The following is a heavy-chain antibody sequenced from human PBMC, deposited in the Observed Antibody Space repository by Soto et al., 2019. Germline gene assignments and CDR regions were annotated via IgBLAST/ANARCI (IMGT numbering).Heavy chain of an antibody. CDR1: GFTFSSYW. CDR3: AREVYDFWSGYYMYYYGMDV. J-gene: IGHJ6*02. Sequence: EVQLVESGGSLVQPGGSLRLSCAASGFTFSSYWMHWVRQAPGKGLVWVSRINSDGSSTSYADSVKGRFTISRDNAKNTLYLQMNSLRAEDTAVYYCAREVYDFWSGYYMYYYGMDVWGQGTTVTVSS. D-gene: IGHD3-3*01. V-gene: IGHV3-74*01. CDR2: INSDGSST.